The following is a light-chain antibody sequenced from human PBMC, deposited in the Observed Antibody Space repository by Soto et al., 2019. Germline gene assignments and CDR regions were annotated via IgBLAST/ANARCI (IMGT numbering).Light chain of an antibody. V-gene: IGKV1-9*01. Sequence: IQLTQSPSTLSASLGDRVTITPWASQSIRRWLAWYQQKPGKAPKLLISTASTLQSGVPSRFSGSESGTEFTLTIGSLQPEDFATYYCQQLNNYPRTFGQGTKVDIK. CDR2: TAS. CDR3: QQLNNYPRT. CDR1: QSIRRW. J-gene: IGKJ1*01.